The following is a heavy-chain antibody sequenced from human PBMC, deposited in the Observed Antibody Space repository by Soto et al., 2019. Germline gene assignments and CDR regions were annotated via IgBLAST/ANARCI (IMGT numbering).Heavy chain of an antibody. Sequence: GWSLRLSCAASGFTFSSYAMHWVRQAPGKGLAWVAVISYDGSNKYYADSVKGRFTISRDNSKNTLYLQMNSLRAEDTAVYYCARDKTPVEYDILTGYYHFYYGMDVWGQGTTVTVSS. CDR2: ISYDGSNK. CDR1: GFTFSSYA. D-gene: IGHD3-9*01. J-gene: IGHJ6*02. V-gene: IGHV3-30-3*01. CDR3: ARDKTPVEYDILTGYYHFYYGMDV.